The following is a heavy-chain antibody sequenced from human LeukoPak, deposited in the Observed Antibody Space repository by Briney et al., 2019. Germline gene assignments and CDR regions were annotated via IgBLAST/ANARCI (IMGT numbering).Heavy chain of an antibody. Sequence: PSETLSLTCAVSGGSISSGGYSWSWIRQPPGKGLEWIGYIYHSGSTYYNPSLKGRVTISVDRSKNQFSLKLCSVTAADTAVYYCARVNGGNRAGAFDIWGQGTMVTVSS. D-gene: IGHD2-15*01. CDR1: GGSISSGGYS. V-gene: IGHV4-30-2*01. CDR3: ARVNGGNRAGAFDI. CDR2: IYHSGST. J-gene: IGHJ3*02.